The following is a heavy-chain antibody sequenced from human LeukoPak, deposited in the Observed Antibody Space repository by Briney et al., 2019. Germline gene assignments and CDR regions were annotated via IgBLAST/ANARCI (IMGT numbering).Heavy chain of an antibody. V-gene: IGHV1-2*06. J-gene: IGHJ4*02. Sequence: ASVKVSCKAAGYNFPAYFMHWVRQAPGQGLEWMGRINPNGGDTNYAQKFQGRVTMGSDTSISTAYMELNSLVSDDTAVYYCVRVGFTTSWSNFDYWGQGTLVTVSS. CDR1: GYNFPAYF. CDR3: VRVGFTTSWSNFDY. CDR2: INPNGGDT. D-gene: IGHD2-2*01.